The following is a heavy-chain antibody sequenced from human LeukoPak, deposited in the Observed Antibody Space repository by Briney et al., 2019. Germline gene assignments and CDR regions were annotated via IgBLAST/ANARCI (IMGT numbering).Heavy chain of an antibody. CDR2: IYTSGST. Sequence: PSQTLSLTCTVSGGSISSGSYYWSWIRQPAGKGREWIGRIYTSGSTNYNPSLKSRVTISVDTSKNQSSLKLSSVTAADTAVYYCARDRYYYMDVWGKGTTVTVSS. V-gene: IGHV4-61*02. J-gene: IGHJ6*03. CDR1: GGSISSGSYY. CDR3: ARDRYYYMDV.